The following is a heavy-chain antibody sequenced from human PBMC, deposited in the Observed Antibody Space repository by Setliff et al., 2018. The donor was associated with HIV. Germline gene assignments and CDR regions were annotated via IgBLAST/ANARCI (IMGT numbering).Heavy chain of an antibody. Sequence: KTSETLSLTCTVSGGSISSSSYYWGWIRQPPGKGLEWIGSIYYSGGTYYNPSLKSRVTTSVEKSKNQFSLKLSSVTAADTAVYYCATMGRRGWFIDYWGQGTLVTVPQ. D-gene: IGHD6-19*01. CDR3: ATMGRRGWFIDY. CDR2: IYYSGGT. V-gene: IGHV4-39*01. J-gene: IGHJ4*02. CDR1: GGSISSSSYY.